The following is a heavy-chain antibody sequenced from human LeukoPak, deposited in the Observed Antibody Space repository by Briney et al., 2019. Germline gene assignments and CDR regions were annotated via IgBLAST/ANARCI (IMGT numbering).Heavy chain of an antibody. D-gene: IGHD3-22*01. V-gene: IGHV1-2*02. CDR1: GYTFTRYY. CDR2: INPNSGGT. J-gene: IGHJ4*02. CDR3: ARGMQVVITGDYFDY. Sequence: GASVKVSCKASGYTFTRYYIYWVRQAPGQGLEWMGWINPNSGGTNYAQKLQGRVTMTTDTSTSTAYTELRSLRSDDTAVYYCARGMQVVITGDYFDYWGQGTLVTVSS.